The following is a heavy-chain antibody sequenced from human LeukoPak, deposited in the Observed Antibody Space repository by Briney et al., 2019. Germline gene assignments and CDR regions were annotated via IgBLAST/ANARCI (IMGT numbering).Heavy chain of an antibody. CDR1: GFTFSGSA. J-gene: IGHJ4*02. Sequence: PGGPLGLSCAASGFTFSGSAMHWVRQASGKGLEWVGRIRSKANSYATAYAASVKGRFTISRDDSKNTAYLQMNSLKTEDTAVYYCTRLYGSSSWYYFDYWGQGTLVTVSS. CDR3: TRLYGSSSWYYFDY. V-gene: IGHV3-73*01. D-gene: IGHD6-13*01. CDR2: IRSKANSYAT.